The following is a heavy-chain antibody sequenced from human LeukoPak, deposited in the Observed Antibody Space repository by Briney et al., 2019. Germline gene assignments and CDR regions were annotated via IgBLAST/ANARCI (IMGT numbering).Heavy chain of an antibody. J-gene: IGHJ4*02. V-gene: IGHV3-74*01. CDR3: AKPYGSGYYFFDN. Sequence: GGSLRLSCAASGFTFSSYAMHWVRQAPGKGLVWVSRINTDGSSTTFADSVKGRFTISRDNAKNTLYLQMNSLRAEDTAVYYCAKPYGSGYYFFDNWGQGTLVTVSS. CDR2: INTDGSST. CDR1: GFTFSSYA. D-gene: IGHD6-19*01.